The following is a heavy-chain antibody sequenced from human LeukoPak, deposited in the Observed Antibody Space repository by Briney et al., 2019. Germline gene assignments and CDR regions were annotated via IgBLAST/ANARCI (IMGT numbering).Heavy chain of an antibody. CDR1: GGSIRSSSYY. V-gene: IGHV4-39*02. CDR3: AREPRYCSGGSCYSPNWFDP. CDR2: VYYDGTT. J-gene: IGHJ5*02. D-gene: IGHD2-15*01. Sequence: SETLSLTCTVSGGSIRSSSYYWGWIRQPPGKGLQWIGSVYYDGTTYYNSSLKSRVTISVDTSKNQFSLKLSSVTAADTAVYYCAREPRYCSGGSCYSPNWFDPWGQGTLVTVSS.